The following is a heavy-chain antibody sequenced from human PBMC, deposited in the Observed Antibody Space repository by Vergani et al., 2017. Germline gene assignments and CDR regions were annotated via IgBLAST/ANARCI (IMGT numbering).Heavy chain of an antibody. D-gene: IGHD5-18*01. CDR1: GFTFSSYA. J-gene: IGHJ4*02. CDR2: ISGSGGST. Sequence: EVQLLESGGGLVQPGGSLRLSCAASGFTFSSYAMSWVRQAPGKGLEWVSAISGSGGSTYYADSVKGRFTISRDNSKNTLYLQMNSLRAEDTAIYYCAELYGDDGYSPFWGQGTLVTVSS. V-gene: IGHV3-23*01. CDR3: AELYGDDGYSPF.